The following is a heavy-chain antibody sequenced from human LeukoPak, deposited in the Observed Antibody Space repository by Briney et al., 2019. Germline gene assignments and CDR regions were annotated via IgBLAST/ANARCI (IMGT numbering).Heavy chain of an antibody. CDR1: GYTFTSYA. CDR2: INAGNGNT. D-gene: IGHD1-26*01. J-gene: IGHJ4*02. Sequence: GASVKVSCKASGYTFTSYAMHWVRQAPGQRLEWMGWINAGNGNTKYSQKFQGRVTITRDTSASTAYMELSSLRSEDTAVYYCAREGGSYFDFDYWGQGTLVTVSS. CDR3: AREGGSYFDFDY. V-gene: IGHV1-3*01.